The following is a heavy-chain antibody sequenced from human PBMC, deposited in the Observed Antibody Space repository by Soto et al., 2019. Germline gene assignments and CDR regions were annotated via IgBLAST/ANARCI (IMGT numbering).Heavy chain of an antibody. V-gene: IGHV3-33*01. CDR3: ARDRCSSTSCQEGWFDP. CDR2: IWYDGSNK. Sequence: QVQLVESGGGVVQPGRSLRLSCAASGFTFSSYGMHWVRQAPGKGLEWVAVIWYDGSNKYYADSVKGRFTISRDNSKNTMYLQMNSPRSEETAVYYCARDRCSSTSCQEGWFDPWGQGTLVTVSS. CDR1: GFTFSSYG. D-gene: IGHD2-2*01. J-gene: IGHJ5*02.